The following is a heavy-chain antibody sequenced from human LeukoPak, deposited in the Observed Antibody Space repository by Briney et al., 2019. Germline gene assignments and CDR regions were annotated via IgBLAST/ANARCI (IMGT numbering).Heavy chain of an antibody. Sequence: PGGSLRPSCAASGFTFSNYGMSWVRQAPGKGLEWVSAISGSGGSTYYADSVKGRFTIFRDNSKNTLYLQMNSLGAEDTAVYYCAKSGDYSPPRWFDPWGQGTPVSVSS. J-gene: IGHJ5*02. CDR3: AKSGDYSPPRWFDP. D-gene: IGHD2-21*01. CDR1: GFTFSNYG. CDR2: ISGSGGST. V-gene: IGHV3-23*01.